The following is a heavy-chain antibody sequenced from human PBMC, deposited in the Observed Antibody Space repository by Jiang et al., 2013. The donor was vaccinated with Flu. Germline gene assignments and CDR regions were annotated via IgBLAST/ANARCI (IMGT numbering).Heavy chain of an antibody. CDR1: RNTFSTYY. J-gene: IGHJ6*03. V-gene: IGHV1-46*01. CDR3: ARGITTRRGPYYYYYMDV. Sequence: VRKPGASVTISCKASRNTFSTYYLHWVRQAPGQGLEWVGLFNPSGHSTTYAQKFQGRVTMTGDTSTSTVYMNLSSLRSEDTAVFYCARGITTRRGPYYYYYMDVWGKGTTVTVSS. D-gene: IGHD6-6*01. CDR2: FNPSGHST.